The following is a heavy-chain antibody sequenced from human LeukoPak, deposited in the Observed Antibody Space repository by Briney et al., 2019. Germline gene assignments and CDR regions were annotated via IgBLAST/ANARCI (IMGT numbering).Heavy chain of an antibody. V-gene: IGHV1-46*01. CDR1: GYTFTSYY. CDR3: ARVVKRYNYYYVDV. CDR2: INPSGGST. D-gene: IGHD3-10*01. Sequence: RASVKVSCKASGYTFTSYYMHWVRQAPGQGLEWMGIINPSGGSTSYAQKFQGRVTMTRDTSISTAYMELSRLRSDDTAVYYCARVVKRYNYYYVDVWGKGTTVTVSS. J-gene: IGHJ6*03.